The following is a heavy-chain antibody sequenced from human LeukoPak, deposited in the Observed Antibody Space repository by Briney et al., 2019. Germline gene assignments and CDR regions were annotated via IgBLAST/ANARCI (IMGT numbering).Heavy chain of an antibody. CDR3: AIRTDSSGWYVYYYGMDV. CDR2: INPNSGGT. J-gene: IGHJ6*02. D-gene: IGHD6-19*01. V-gene: IGHV1-2*02. CDR1: GYTFTGYY. Sequence: ASVKVSCTASGYTFTGYYMHWVRQAPGQGLEWMGWINPNSGGTNYAQKFQGRVTMTRDTSISTAYMELSRLRSDDTAVYYCAIRTDSSGWYVYYYGMDVWGQGTTVTVSS.